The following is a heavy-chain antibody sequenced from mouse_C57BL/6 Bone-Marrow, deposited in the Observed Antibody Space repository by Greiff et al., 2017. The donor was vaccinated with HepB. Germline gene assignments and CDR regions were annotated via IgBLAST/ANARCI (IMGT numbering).Heavy chain of an antibody. Sequence: VHVKQSGAELVKPGASVKLSCTASGFNIKDYYMHWVKQRTEQGLEWIGRIDPEDGETKYAPKFQGKATITADTSSNTAYLQLSSLTSEDTAVYYCASPDLGTTVVAKGYWGQGTTLTVSS. D-gene: IGHD1-1*01. CDR2: IDPEDGET. J-gene: IGHJ2*01. CDR1: GFNIKDYY. CDR3: ASPDLGTTVVAKGY. V-gene: IGHV14-2*01.